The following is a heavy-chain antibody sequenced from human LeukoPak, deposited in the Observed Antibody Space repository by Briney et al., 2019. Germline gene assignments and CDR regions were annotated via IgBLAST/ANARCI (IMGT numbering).Heavy chain of an antibody. CDR2: IKQDGSEK. D-gene: IGHD3-10*01. J-gene: IGHJ4*02. CDR3: ARDWSGSGSY. Sequence: PRGSLRLSCAPPRFTLSIDMMSSVCQTPGERRERGANIKQDGSEKYYVGSVKGRFTISRDNAKNSLYLQMNCLRAEDTAVYYCARDWSGSGSYWGQGTLVTVSS. CDR1: RFTLSIDM. V-gene: IGHV3-7*01.